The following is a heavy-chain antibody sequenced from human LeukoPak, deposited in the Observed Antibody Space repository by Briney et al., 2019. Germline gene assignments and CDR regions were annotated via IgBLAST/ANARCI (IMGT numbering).Heavy chain of an antibody. J-gene: IGHJ5*01. Sequence: PGGSLRLSCAASGFTFSSYAMSWVRQAPGKGLEWVSAISDSGGSTYYADSVKGRFTISRDNSKNTLYLQMNSLRAEDTAVYYCAKRWYCSSTRCIGFDSWGQGTLVTVSS. V-gene: IGHV3-23*01. CDR1: GFTFSSYA. D-gene: IGHD2-2*01. CDR2: ISDSGGST. CDR3: AKRWYCSSTRCIGFDS.